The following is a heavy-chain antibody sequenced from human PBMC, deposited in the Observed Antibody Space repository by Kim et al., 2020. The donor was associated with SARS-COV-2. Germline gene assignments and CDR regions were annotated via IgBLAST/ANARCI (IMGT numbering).Heavy chain of an antibody. Sequence: TIYSVESVKGRFTISRDNAKNSLYLQMNSLRDEDTAVYYCVRDFTVNYFDPWGQGTLVIVSS. V-gene: IGHV3-48*02. J-gene: IGHJ5*02. CDR2: TI. CDR3: VRDFTVNYFDP.